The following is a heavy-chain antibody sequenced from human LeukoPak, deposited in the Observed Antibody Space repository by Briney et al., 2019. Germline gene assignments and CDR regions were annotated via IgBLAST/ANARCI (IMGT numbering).Heavy chain of an antibody. J-gene: IGHJ4*02. CDR3: AKAFRTYYDFRSGYWDYFDY. Sequence: GGSLRLSCAASGFTFSSYAMSWVRQALGKGLEWVSAISGSGGSTYYADSVKGRFTTSRDNSKNTLYLQMNSLRAEDTAVYYCAKAFRTYYDFRSGYWDYFDYWGQGTLVTVSS. CDR2: ISGSGGST. D-gene: IGHD3-3*01. V-gene: IGHV3-23*01. CDR1: GFTFSSYA.